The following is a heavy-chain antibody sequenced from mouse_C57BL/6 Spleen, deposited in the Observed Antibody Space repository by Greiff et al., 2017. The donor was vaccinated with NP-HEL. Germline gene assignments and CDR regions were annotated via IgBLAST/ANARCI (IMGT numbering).Heavy chain of an antibody. D-gene: IGHD1-1*01. V-gene: IGHV1-4*01. J-gene: IGHJ2*01. CDR3: ARHYGSIFRFDY. CDR2: INPSRGYT. CDR1: GYTFTSYT. Sequence: QVQLQQSGAELARPGASVKMSCKASGYTFTSYTMHWVKQRPGQGLEWIGYINPSRGYTKYNQKFKDKATLTADKSSSTAYMQLSSLTSEDSAVYYCARHYGSIFRFDYWGQGTTLTVSS.